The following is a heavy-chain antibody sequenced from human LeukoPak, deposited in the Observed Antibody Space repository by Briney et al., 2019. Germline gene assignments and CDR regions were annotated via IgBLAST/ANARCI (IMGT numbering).Heavy chain of an antibody. CDR3: ARWVAYSSSWYFDY. CDR1: GYSISSGYY. J-gene: IGHJ4*02. CDR2: IYHSGST. V-gene: IGHV4-38-2*02. D-gene: IGHD6-13*01. Sequence: SETLSLTCTVSGYSISSGYYWGWIRQPPGKGLEWIGSIYHSGSTYYNPSLKSRVTISVDTSKNQFSLKLSSVTAADTAVYYCARWVAYSSSWYFDYWGQGTLVTVSS.